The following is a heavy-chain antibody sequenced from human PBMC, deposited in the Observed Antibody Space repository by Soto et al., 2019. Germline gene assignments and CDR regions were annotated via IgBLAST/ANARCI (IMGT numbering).Heavy chain of an antibody. V-gene: IGHV4-31*03. CDR2: IYNSVTT. J-gene: IGHJ5*02. Sequence: PSETLSLTCTVSGGSISTGGYYWSWIRQHPGKGLEWIGYIYNSVTTYCNPSLKSRVTISVDTSKNQFSLKLSSVTVADTAVYYCARDPAPWGQGALVTVSS. CDR1: GGSISTGGYY. CDR3: ARDPAP.